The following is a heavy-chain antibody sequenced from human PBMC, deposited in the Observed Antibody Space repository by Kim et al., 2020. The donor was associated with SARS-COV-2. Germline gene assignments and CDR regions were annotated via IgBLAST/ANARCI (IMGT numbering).Heavy chain of an antibody. Sequence: KGYAQQFQVRVTMTRNTSISTAYMELSSLRSEDTAVYYCAPGYSSSWYAYWGQGTLVTVSS. CDR2: K. J-gene: IGHJ4*02. D-gene: IGHD6-13*01. V-gene: IGHV1-8*01. CDR3: APGYSSSWYAY.